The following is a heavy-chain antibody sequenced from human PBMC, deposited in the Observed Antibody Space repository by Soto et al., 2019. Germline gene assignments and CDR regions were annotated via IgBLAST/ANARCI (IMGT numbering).Heavy chain of an antibody. CDR3: ARAPSAYGDYQEDP. D-gene: IGHD4-17*01. CDR1: GFTFSSYG. CDR2: IWYDGSNK. Sequence: QVQLVESGGGVVQPGRSLRLSCAASGFTFSSYGMHWVRQAPGKGLEWVAVIWYDGSNKYYADSVKGRFTISRDNSKNTLYLQMNSLRAEDTAVYYCARAPSAYGDYQEDPWGQGTLVTASS. J-gene: IGHJ5*02. V-gene: IGHV3-33*01.